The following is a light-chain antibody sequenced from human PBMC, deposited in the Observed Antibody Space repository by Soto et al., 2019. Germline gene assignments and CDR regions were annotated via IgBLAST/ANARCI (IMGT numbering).Light chain of an antibody. CDR2: ANN. V-gene: IGLV1-40*01. CDR1: SSNIGSPFD. Sequence: QSVLTQPPSVSGAPGQRVTISCTGNSSNIGSPFDVHWYQHLPGTAPRLLIYANNNRPSGVPDRFSGSKSGTSASLAITGLQGDDEADYYCHSYDSGLSGSVFGGGTKVTVL. J-gene: IGLJ3*02. CDR3: HSYDSGLSGSV.